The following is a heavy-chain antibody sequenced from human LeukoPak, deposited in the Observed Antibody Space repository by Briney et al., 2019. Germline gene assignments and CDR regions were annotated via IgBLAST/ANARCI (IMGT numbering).Heavy chain of an antibody. J-gene: IGHJ3*02. D-gene: IGHD3-16*02. Sequence: PSETLSLTCTVSGGSISSYYWSWIRQPAGKGLEWIGRIYTSGSTNYNLSLKSRVTMSVDTSKNQFSLKLSSVTAADTAVYYCARDGAGYPLDAFDIWGQGTMVTVSS. CDR2: IYTSGST. V-gene: IGHV4-4*07. CDR1: GGSISSYY. CDR3: ARDGAGYPLDAFDI.